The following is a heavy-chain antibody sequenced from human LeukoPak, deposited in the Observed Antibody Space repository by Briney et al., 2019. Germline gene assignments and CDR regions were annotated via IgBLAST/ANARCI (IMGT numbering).Heavy chain of an antibody. CDR1: GYSISSGYY. Sequence: SATLSLTCAVSGYSISSGYYWGWIRRPPGKGLEWIGSIYHSGSTYYNPSLKSRVTISVDTSKNQFSLKLSSVTAADTAVYYCARHNLAAAGLYYFDYWGQGTLVTVSS. CDR2: IYHSGST. J-gene: IGHJ4*02. V-gene: IGHV4-38-2*01. D-gene: IGHD6-13*01. CDR3: ARHNLAAAGLYYFDY.